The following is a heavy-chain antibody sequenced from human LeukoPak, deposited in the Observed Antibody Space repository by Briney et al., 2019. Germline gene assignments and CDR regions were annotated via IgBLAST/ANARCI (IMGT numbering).Heavy chain of an antibody. D-gene: IGHD3-3*01. Sequence: TLRPSPALSRFTPSSYAISLVPRAPGEGQEWGSAISGSGGSTYYADAVKGRFTISRDNPKNTLYLQMNSLRAEDTAVYYCARDGNDFWSGAWYFDYWGQGTLVTVSS. J-gene: IGHJ4*02. CDR2: ISGSGGST. CDR1: RFTPSSYA. V-gene: IGHV3-23*01. CDR3: ARDGNDFWSGAWYFDY.